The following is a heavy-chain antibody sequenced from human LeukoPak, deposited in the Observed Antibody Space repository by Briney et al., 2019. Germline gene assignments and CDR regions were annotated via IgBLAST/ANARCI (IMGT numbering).Heavy chain of an antibody. V-gene: IGHV3-33*01. CDR3: AFKYDFWSGYSPH. Sequence: GRSLRLSCVASGFTFSSYGMHWVRQAPGKGLEWVAVIWYDGSDKYYADSVKGRFSISRDNYKNTLYLQMNSLRAEDTAVYYCAFKYDFWSGYSPHWGQGTLVTVSS. CDR2: IWYDGSDK. D-gene: IGHD3-3*01. J-gene: IGHJ4*02. CDR1: GFTFSSYG.